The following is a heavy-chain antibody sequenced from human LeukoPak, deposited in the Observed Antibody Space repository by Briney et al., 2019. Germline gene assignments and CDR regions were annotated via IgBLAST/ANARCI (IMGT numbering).Heavy chain of an antibody. Sequence: GGSLRLSCTASGFTFSSNAMSWVRQAPGKGLDWVSAMSGSGDSTYYADSVKGRFTISRDNSKNTLYLQMNSLRAEDTAVYYCAKPRPNYYDSSGFYSYFDYWGQGTLVTVSS. CDR2: MSGSGDST. J-gene: IGHJ4*02. CDR3: AKPRPNYYDSSGFYSYFDY. D-gene: IGHD3-22*01. CDR1: GFTFSSNA. V-gene: IGHV3-23*01.